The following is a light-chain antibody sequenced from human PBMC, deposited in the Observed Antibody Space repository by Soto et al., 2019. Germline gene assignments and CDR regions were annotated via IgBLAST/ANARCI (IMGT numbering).Light chain of an antibody. CDR1: SSDVGGYNY. CDR3: CSYTTSSTYYV. Sequence: QSALTQPASVSGSPGQSITISCTGTSSDVGGYNYVSWYQQYPGKAPKLMIYDVSNRPSGVSYRFSGSKSGNTASLTISAVQDEDEADYYCCSYTTSSTYYVFGTGTKVTVL. CDR2: DVS. V-gene: IGLV2-14*01. J-gene: IGLJ1*01.